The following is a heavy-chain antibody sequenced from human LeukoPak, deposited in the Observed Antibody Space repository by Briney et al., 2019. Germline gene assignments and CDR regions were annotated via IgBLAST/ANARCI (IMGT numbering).Heavy chain of an antibody. CDR1: GFTFSNAW. D-gene: IGHD3-10*01. CDR2: IKSKISGGTT. CDR3: TTDAPYYYGSGTKTDAFDL. J-gene: IGHJ3*01. V-gene: IGHV3-15*01. Sequence: PGGSLRLSCAASGFTFSNAWMYGVRQAPGKGLEWVGRIKSKISGGTTDYAAPVKGRFTISRDDSKNTLYLQMNSLKTEDTAVYYCTTDAPYYYGSGTKTDAFDLWGQGTMVTVSS.